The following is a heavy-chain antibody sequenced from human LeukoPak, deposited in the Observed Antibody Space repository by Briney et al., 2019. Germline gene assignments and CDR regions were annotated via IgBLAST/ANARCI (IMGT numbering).Heavy chain of an antibody. CDR1: GGSISSSSYY. Sequence: SETLSLTCTVSGGSISSSSYYWGWIRQPPGKGLEWIGSIYYSGSTYYNPSLKSRVAISVDTSKNQFSLKLSSVTAADTAVYYCARVDYDVDYRGQGTLVTVSS. CDR2: IYYSGST. CDR3: ARVDYDVDY. D-gene: IGHD3-22*01. J-gene: IGHJ4*02. V-gene: IGHV4-39*07.